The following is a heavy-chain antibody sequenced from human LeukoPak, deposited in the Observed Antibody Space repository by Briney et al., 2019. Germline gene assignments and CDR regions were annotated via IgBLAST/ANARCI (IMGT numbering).Heavy chain of an antibody. J-gene: IGHJ5*02. D-gene: IGHD1-26*01. Sequence: GGSLRLSCAASGFTFSTYGMHWVRQAPGKGLEWVAVISSDERTDYYSDSVRGQFTVSRDNSKNTLYLQVNSLRTDDTAMYYCAREGLGPTFSAWFDPWGQGTLVIVSS. CDR1: GFTFSTYG. CDR3: AREGLGPTFSAWFDP. V-gene: IGHV3-30*03. CDR2: ISSDERTD.